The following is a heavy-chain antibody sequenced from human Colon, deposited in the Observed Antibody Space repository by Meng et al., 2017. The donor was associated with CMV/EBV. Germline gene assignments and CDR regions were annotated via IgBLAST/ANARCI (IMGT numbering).Heavy chain of an antibody. V-gene: IGHV3-23*01. CDR1: EFTFINYA. Sequence: LTGAASEFTFINYAMSWVRQAPGKGLEWVSAITASGGSTYYADSVKGRFNISRDNSKNTLYLQLNSLRAEDTAVYYCAKVPRATIFSQPFDYWGQGTLVTVSS. D-gene: IGHD5-24*01. CDR3: AKVPRATIFSQPFDY. CDR2: ITASGGST. J-gene: IGHJ4*02.